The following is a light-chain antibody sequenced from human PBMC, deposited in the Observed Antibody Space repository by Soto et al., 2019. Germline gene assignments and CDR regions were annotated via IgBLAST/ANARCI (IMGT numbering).Light chain of an antibody. V-gene: IGLV2-14*03. J-gene: IGLJ2*01. CDR2: DVT. CDR1: SSDVGFYNY. CDR3: SSYASSSTHVI. Sequence: QSVLTQPASVSGSPGQSVTISCTGTSSDVGFYNYVSWYQQHPGKAPKVMIYDVTSRPSGVPNRFSGSKSGNTASLTISGLQADDEADYYCSSYASSSTHVIFGGGTQLTVL.